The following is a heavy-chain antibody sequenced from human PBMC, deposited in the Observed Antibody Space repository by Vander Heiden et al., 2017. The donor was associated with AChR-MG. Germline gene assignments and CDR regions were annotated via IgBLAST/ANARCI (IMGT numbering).Heavy chain of an antibody. V-gene: IGHV3-72*01. CDR3: VSYRVSSAGGSYYHYMDV. CDR2: SRDKANSYLA. J-gene: IGHJ6*03. CDR1: AFSFSERF. Sequence: EVQLVESGGGLVQPGGSLRLSCAASAFSFSERFMECVRQPPGKGPEWVGRSRDKANSYLAEYAASVKGRFTISRDDSKNSLYLQMNSLRPEDSAVYYCVSYRVSSAGGSYYHYMDVWGKGTTVTVSS. D-gene: IGHD2-21*01.